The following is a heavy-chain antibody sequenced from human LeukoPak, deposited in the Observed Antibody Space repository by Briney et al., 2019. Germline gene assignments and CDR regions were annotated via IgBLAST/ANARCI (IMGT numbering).Heavy chain of an antibody. Sequence: GGSLRLSCAASGFTFSDYYMSWIRQAPGKGLEWVSHISDSGRTIYYADSVKGRFTISRDNAKNSLYLQMNSLRAEDTAVFYCARDQYDTWSRRGNFDSWGQGTLVIVSS. CDR1: GFTFSDYY. CDR3: ARDQYDTWSRRGNFDS. CDR2: ISDSGRTI. J-gene: IGHJ4*02. D-gene: IGHD3/OR15-3a*01. V-gene: IGHV3-11*01.